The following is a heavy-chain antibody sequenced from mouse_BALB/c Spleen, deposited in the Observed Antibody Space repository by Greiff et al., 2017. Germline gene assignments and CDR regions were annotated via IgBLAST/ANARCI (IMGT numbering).Heavy chain of an antibody. D-gene: IGHD2-3*01. CDR3: ASLYDGYYSWFAY. J-gene: IGHJ3*01. Sequence: EVQGVESGGGLVKPGGSLKLSCAASGFAFSSYDMSWVRQTPEKRLEWVAYISSGGGSTYYPDTVKGRFTISRDNAKNTLYLQMSSLKSEDTAMYYCASLYDGYYSWFAYWGQGTLVTVSA. CDR1: GFAFSSYD. V-gene: IGHV5-12-1*01. CDR2: ISSGGGST.